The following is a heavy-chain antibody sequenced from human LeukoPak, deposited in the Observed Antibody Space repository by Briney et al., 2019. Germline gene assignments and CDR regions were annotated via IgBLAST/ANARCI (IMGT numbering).Heavy chain of an antibody. D-gene: IGHD3-3*01. J-gene: IGHJ4*02. CDR2: ISSSSTI. CDR1: GFTFSSYS. Sequence: GGSLRLSCAASGFTFSSYSMNWVRQAPGKGLEWVSYISSSSTIYYADSVKGRFTISRDNAKNSLYLQMNSLRDEDTAVYYCARGVDFWSGYSIGYWGQGTLVTVSS. CDR3: ARGVDFWSGYSIGY. V-gene: IGHV3-48*02.